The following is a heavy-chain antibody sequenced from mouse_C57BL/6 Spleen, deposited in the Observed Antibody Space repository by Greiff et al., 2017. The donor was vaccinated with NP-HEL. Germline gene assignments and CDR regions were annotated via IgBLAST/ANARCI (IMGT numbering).Heavy chain of an antibody. CDR3: ARGDYALKGSYFDY. CDR1: GYSFTSYY. J-gene: IGHJ2*01. V-gene: IGHV1-66*01. Sequence: QVHVKQSGPELVKPGASVKISCKASGYSFTSYYIHWVKQRPGQGLEWIGWIYPGGGNTKYNEKFKGKATLTADTSSSTAYMQLSSLTSEDSAVYYCARGDYALKGSYFDYWGQGTTLTVSS. CDR2: IYPGGGNT. D-gene: IGHD1-1*02.